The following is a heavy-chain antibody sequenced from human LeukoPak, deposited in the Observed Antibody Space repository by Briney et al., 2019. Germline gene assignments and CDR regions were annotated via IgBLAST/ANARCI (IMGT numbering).Heavy chain of an antibody. CDR1: GGSFSGYY. D-gene: IGHD4-17*01. CDR2: INHSGST. J-gene: IGHJ4*02. V-gene: IGHV4-34*01. Sequence: SETLSLTCAVYGGSFSGYYWSWIRQPPGKGLEWIGEINHSGSTNYNPSLKSRVTISVDTSKNQFSLKLSSVTAADTAVYYCARAPARYGETVTTSGDYFDYWGQGTLVTVSS. CDR3: ARAPARYGETVTTSGDYFDY.